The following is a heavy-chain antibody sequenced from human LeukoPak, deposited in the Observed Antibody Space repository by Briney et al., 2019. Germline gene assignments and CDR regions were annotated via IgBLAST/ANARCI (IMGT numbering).Heavy chain of an antibody. CDR2: IRNKANSYTT. CDR1: GFPFIDHY. D-gene: IGHD1-20*01. V-gene: IGHV3-72*01. J-gene: IGHJ4*02. Sequence: GSLILSCVASGFPFIDHYMDWVRQAPGKGLEWVGRIRNKANSYTTEYAASVKGRFTLSRDDSKNSVYLQMNSLKTEDTAVYYCARIGTNWNFDFWGQGTLVTVSS. CDR3: ARIGTNWNFDF.